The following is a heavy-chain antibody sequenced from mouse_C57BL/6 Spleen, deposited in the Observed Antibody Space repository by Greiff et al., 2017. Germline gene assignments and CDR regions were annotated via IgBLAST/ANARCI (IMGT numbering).Heavy chain of an antibody. CDR1: GYTFTSYW. D-gene: IGHD2-4*01. CDR2: INPSKGGT. CDR3: ARSRDDYDDWYLDV. V-gene: IGHV1-53*01. J-gene: IGHJ1*03. Sequence: QVQLQQPGTELVKPGASVKLSCKASGYTFTSYWMHWVKQRPGQGLEWIGNINPSKGGTNYNEKFKSKATLTVDKSSSTAYMQLSSLTSEDSAVYYCARSRDDYDDWYLDVWCTGTTVTVSS.